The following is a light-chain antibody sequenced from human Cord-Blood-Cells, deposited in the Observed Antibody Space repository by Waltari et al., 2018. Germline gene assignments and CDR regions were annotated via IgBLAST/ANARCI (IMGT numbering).Light chain of an antibody. Sequence: QSVLTQPPSVSAAPGQKVTISCPGSSSNLGHNYVSWYQQLPGTAPKLLIYDNNKRPSGIPDRCSGSKSGTSATLGITGLQTGDEADYYCGTWDSSLSAVVFGGGTKLTVL. J-gene: IGLJ2*01. CDR2: DNN. CDR3: GTWDSSLSAVV. V-gene: IGLV1-51*01. CDR1: SSNLGHNY.